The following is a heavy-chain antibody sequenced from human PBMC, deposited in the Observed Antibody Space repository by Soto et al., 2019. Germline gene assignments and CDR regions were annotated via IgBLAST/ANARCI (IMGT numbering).Heavy chain of an antibody. V-gene: IGHV3-23*01. CDR2: ITETGGDT. Sequence: EVQLLESGGDLVQPGGSLRLSCAASGFTFSKFVMRWVRQTPGKGLEWVSTITETGGDTYYTDSVKGRFTISRDNSMNTLYLQMTSLRAEDTALYYCTKASPDRHHMDVWGQGTTVTVSS. J-gene: IGHJ6*02. CDR1: GFTFSKFV. CDR3: TKASPDRHHMDV.